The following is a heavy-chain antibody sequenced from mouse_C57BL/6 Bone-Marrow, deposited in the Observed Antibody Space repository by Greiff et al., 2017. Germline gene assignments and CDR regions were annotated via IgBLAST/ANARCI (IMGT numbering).Heavy chain of an antibody. CDR1: GFTFSNYW. CDR3: TGGLYYFDY. V-gene: IGHV6-3*01. J-gene: IGHJ2*01. CDR2: IRLKSDNYAT. Sequence: EVKLEESGGGLVQPGGSMKLSCVASGFTFSNYWMNWVRQSPEKGLEWVAQIRLKSDNYATHYAESVKGRFTISRDDSNSSVYLQMNNLRAEDTGIYYCTGGLYYFDYWGQGTTLTVSS. D-gene: IGHD3-1*01.